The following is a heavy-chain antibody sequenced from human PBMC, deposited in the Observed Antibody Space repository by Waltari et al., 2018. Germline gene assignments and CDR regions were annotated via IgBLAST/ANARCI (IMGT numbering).Heavy chain of an antibody. CDR1: GFTFSNYG. CDR3: AKSTGSYYEVFDY. V-gene: IGHV3-23*04. Sequence: EVRLVESGGGLVQPGGSLTLSCAASGFTFSNYGMGWVRQAPGKGREGVSTISGSGGTTFYADSVKGRFTMSKDNSKNTLFLQMNSLRFDDTAEYYCAKSTGSYYEVFDYWGRGTLVTVSS. CDR2: ISGSGGTT. D-gene: IGHD1-26*01. J-gene: IGHJ4*02.